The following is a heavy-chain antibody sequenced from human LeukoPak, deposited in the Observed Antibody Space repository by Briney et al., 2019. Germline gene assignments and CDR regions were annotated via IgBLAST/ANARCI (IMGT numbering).Heavy chain of an antibody. Sequence: PGGSLRLSCSASGFTFSRYAMHWVRQAPGKGLEYVSAISSNGGSTYYADSVKGRFTISRDNSRNTLHLQMSSLRVEDTAVYYCAKGRWALFDCWGQGTLVIVSS. CDR2: ISSNGGST. J-gene: IGHJ4*02. D-gene: IGHD3-10*01. CDR3: AKGRWALFDC. V-gene: IGHV3-64D*06. CDR1: GFTFSRYA.